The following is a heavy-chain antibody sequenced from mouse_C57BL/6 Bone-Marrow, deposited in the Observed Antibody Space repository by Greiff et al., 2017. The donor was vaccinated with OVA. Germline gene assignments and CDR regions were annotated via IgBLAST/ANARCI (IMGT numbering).Heavy chain of an antibody. CDR3: ARRNNSKYADFDY. D-gene: IGHD5-1-1*01. CDR1: GYTFTSYW. J-gene: IGHJ2*01. Sequence: QVQLQQPGAELVKPGASVKVSCKASGYTFTSYWMHWVKQRPGQGLEWIGRIHPSDSDTNYNQKFKGKATLTVDKSSSTAYIQLSSLTYEDSAVYYCARRNNSKYADFDYWGQGTTLTVSS. V-gene: IGHV1-74*01. CDR2: IHPSDSDT.